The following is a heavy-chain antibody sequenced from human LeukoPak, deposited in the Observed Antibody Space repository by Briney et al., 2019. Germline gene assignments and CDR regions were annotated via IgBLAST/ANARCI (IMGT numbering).Heavy chain of an antibody. D-gene: IGHD3-22*01. CDR2: IGLSGSPL. CDR3: ARKDFSSGSFSY. J-gene: IGHJ4*02. Sequence: GGSLRLSCAVSGFPFTRFYMSWIRQAPGKGLEWISYIGLSGSPLDYADSVRGRFTISRDNAKKLLYLEMNSLRAEDTAGCYCARKDFSSGSFSYWGQGTLVTVSS. CDR1: GFPFTRFY. V-gene: IGHV3-11*04.